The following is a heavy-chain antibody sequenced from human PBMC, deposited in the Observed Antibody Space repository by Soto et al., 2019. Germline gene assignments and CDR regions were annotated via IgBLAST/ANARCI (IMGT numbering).Heavy chain of an antibody. V-gene: IGHV3-23*01. CDR3: AKDRGGGFDY. Sequence: EVQLLESGGGLVQPGGSLRLSCAASGFTFSSCDLSWVRQAPGKGLEWVSAISDSGDSTWHADSVKGRFTISRDNSKNTLYLQMNSLRAEDTDVYYCAKDRGGGFDYWGQGTLVTVSS. J-gene: IGHJ4*02. CDR2: ISDSGDST. D-gene: IGHD3-10*01. CDR1: GFTFSSCD.